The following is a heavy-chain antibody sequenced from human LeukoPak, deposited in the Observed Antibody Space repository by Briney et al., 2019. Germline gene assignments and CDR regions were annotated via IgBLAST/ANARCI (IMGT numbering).Heavy chain of an antibody. CDR3: AGLRGKITTIDY. D-gene: IGHD4-11*01. Sequence: GGSLRLSCAASGFTFSSYWMHWVRQAPGERLVWVSVINSDGSTTLYADSVKGRFTISRDNAKNTLYLQMNSLRAEDTAVYYCAGLRGKITTIDYWGQGTLVTVSS. CDR1: GFTFSSYW. V-gene: IGHV3-74*03. J-gene: IGHJ4*02. CDR2: INSDGSTT.